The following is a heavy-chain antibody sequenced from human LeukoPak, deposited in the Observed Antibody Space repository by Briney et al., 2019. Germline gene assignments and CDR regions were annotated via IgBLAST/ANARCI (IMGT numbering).Heavy chain of an antibody. J-gene: IGHJ4*02. CDR1: GFTFSSYA. V-gene: IGHV3-30*04. D-gene: IGHD3-10*01. CDR3: ARTSWFGELDYLDY. Sequence: GGSLRPSCAASGFTFSSYAMHWVRQAPGKGLEWVAVISYDGSNKYYADSVKGRFTISRDNSKNTLYLQMNSLRAEDTAVYYCARTSWFGELDYLDYWGQGTLVTVSS. CDR2: ISYDGSNK.